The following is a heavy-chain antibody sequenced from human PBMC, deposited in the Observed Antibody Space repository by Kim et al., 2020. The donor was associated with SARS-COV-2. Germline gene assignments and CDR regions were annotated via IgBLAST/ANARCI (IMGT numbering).Heavy chain of an antibody. D-gene: IGHD1-1*01. Sequence: GGSLRLSCAASGFTFSGYWMSWVRQAPGKGLEWVANIKQDGSEKYYVDSVKGRFTISRDNAKNSLYLQMNSLRAEDTVVYYCARVRRVHYFDYWGQGTLVTVSS. CDR3: ARVRRVHYFDY. CDR1: GFTFSGYW. J-gene: IGHJ4*02. CDR2: IKQDGSEK. V-gene: IGHV3-7*03.